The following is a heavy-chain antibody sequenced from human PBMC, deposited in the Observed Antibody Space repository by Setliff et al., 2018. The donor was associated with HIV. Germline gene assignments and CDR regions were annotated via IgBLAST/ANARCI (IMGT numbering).Heavy chain of an antibody. CDR2: KHTSGST. CDR1: GGSINSYY. J-gene: IGHJ6*03. Sequence: SETLSLTCSVSGGSINSYYWNWVRQPPGKGLEWIAYKHTSGSTNYNPSLKSRVIISVDTSKNQFSLRLSSVTAADTAIYYCARGVNSGTYWGYYYYMDVWG. V-gene: IGHV4-4*08. CDR3: ARGVNSGTYWGYYYYMDV. D-gene: IGHD1-26*01.